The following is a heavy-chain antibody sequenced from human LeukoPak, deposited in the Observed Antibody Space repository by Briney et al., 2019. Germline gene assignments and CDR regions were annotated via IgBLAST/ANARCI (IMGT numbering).Heavy chain of an antibody. D-gene: IGHD4-23*01. V-gene: IGHV3-23*01. CDR1: GFTFSSYA. CDR3: AKAGVVTYLRYFDY. J-gene: IGHJ4*02. Sequence: GGSLRLSCAASGFTFSSYAMSWVRQAPGKGLEWVSAISGSGGSTYYADSVKGRFTISRDNSKNTLYLQMNSLRAEDTVVYYCAKAGVVTYLRYFDYWGQGTLVTVSS. CDR2: ISGSGGST.